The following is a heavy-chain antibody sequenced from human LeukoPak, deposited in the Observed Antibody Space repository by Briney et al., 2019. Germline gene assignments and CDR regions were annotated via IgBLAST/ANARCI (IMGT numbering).Heavy chain of an antibody. Sequence: QAGGSLRLSCAASGFTFSSYAMHWVRQAPGKGLEWVAVISYDGSNKYYADSVKGRFTISSDNSKNTLYLQMNSLRAEDTAVYYCARGPQWLTPFDYWGQGTLVTVSS. D-gene: IGHD6-19*01. J-gene: IGHJ4*02. V-gene: IGHV3-30-3*01. CDR1: GFTFSSYA. CDR2: ISYDGSNK. CDR3: ARGPQWLTPFDY.